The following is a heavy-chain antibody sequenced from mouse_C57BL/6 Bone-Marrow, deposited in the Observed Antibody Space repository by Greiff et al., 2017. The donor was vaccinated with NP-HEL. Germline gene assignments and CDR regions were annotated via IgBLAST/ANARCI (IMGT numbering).Heavy chain of an antibody. Sequence: EVKLEESGGGLVKPGGSLKLSCAASGFTFSSYAMSWVRQTPEKRLEWVATISDGGSYTYYPDNVKGRFTISRDNAKNNLYLQMSHLKSEDTAMYYCARGAQATWYFDVWGTGTTVTVSS. J-gene: IGHJ1*03. CDR3: ARGAQATWYFDV. V-gene: IGHV5-4*03. D-gene: IGHD3-2*02. CDR2: ISDGGSYT. CDR1: GFTFSSYA.